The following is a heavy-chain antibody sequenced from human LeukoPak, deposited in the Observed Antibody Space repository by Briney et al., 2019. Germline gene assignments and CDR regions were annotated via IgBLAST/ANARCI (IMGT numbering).Heavy chain of an antibody. Sequence: SETLSLTCTVSGGSISSSSYYWGLIRQPRGKGLEWIGSIYYSGSTYYNPSLKSRVTISVDTSKNQFSLKMSSVTAADTAVYYCARQQLAFYNWFDPWGQGTLVTVSS. J-gene: IGHJ5*02. CDR3: ARQQLAFYNWFDP. CDR2: IYYSGST. D-gene: IGHD6-13*01. V-gene: IGHV4-39*01. CDR1: GGSISSSSYY.